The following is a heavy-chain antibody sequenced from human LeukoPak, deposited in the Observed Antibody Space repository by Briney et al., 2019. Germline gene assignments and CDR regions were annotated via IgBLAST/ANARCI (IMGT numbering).Heavy chain of an antibody. CDR3: AKEHDYSNAAPEWGFDS. CDR2: ISGSSSHT. Sequence: GGSLRLSCAASGFTFSIYAMSWVRQAPGKGLEWVSGISGSSSHTLDADSVRGRLIISRDNTRNTLYLHMNSLRAEDTALYYCAKEHDYSNAAPEWGFDSWGQGTLVTVSS. D-gene: IGHD3-3*01. J-gene: IGHJ4*02. CDR1: GFTFSIYA. V-gene: IGHV3-23*01.